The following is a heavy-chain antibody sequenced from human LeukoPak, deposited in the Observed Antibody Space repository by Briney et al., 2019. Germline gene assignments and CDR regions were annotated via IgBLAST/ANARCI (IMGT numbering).Heavy chain of an antibody. J-gene: IGHJ2*01. V-gene: IGHV4-30-2*01. CDR3: ARDLVVAAQPYGGNWYFDL. CDR1: GGSISSGGYS. CDR2: IYHSGST. Sequence: SETLSLTCAVSGGSISSGGYSWSWIRQPPGKGLEWIGYIYHSGSTYYNPSLKSRVTISVDRSKNQFSLKLSSVTAADTAVYYCARDLVVAAQPYGGNWYFDLWGRGTLVTVSS. D-gene: IGHD2-15*01.